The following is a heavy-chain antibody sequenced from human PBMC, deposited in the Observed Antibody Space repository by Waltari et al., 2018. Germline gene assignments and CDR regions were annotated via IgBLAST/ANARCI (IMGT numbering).Heavy chain of an antibody. CDR3: ARVAGVKSGWRPYYFDY. D-gene: IGHD6-19*01. V-gene: IGHV4-30-2*01. Sequence: QLQLQESGSGLVKPSQTLSLTCAVSGGSISSGGYSWSWIRQPPGKGLEWIGYIYHSGGTYSNPSLKSRVTISVDRSKNQFSLKLSSVTAADTAVYYCARVAGVKSGWRPYYFDYWGQGTLVTVSS. CDR2: IYHSGGT. J-gene: IGHJ4*02. CDR1: GGSISSGGYS.